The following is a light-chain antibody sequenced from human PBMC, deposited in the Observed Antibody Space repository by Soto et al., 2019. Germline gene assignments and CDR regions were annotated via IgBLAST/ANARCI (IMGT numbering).Light chain of an antibody. CDR2: DAS. V-gene: IGKV3-11*01. Sequence: IVLTQSPSTLSLTPGKRASLSCWASQSVNRYLVWYQQKPGQAPRLLMYDASKRATGIPARFSGSGSGTDFTLTISSLEPEDFAVYYCQQRDIWPWTFGQGTKVDIK. CDR1: QSVNRY. J-gene: IGKJ1*01. CDR3: QQRDIWPWT.